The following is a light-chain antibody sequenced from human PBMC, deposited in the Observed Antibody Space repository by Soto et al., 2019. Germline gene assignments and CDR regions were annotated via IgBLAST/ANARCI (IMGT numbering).Light chain of an antibody. J-gene: IGKJ1*01. V-gene: IGKV3-11*01. CDR1: QSITTS. CDR2: DAS. CDR3: LQRSNWPRT. Sequence: EIVLTQSPATLSLPPGERAALSCRASQSITTSLAWYQQKPGQAPRLLIYDASNRATGIPARFSGSGSGTDFTLTISSLESEDFAVYYCLQRSNWPRTFGQGTKVDI.